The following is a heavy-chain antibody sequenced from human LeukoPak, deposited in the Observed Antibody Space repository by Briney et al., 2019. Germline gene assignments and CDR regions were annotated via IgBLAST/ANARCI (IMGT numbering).Heavy chain of an antibody. CDR1: GFTFSSYE. J-gene: IGHJ6*02. CDR3: ATQYDYYDMDV. CDR2: IYSSGST. Sequence: TGGSLRLSCAASGFTFSSYEMNWVRQAPGKGLEWIGSIYSSGSTYYNPSLKSRVTISVDTSKNQFSLKLSSVTAADTAVYYCATQYDYYDMDVWGQGTTVTVSS. V-gene: IGHV4-59*05.